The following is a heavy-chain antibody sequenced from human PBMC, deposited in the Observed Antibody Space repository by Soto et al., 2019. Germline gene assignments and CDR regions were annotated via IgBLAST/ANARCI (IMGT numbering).Heavy chain of an antibody. CDR1: GYTFSNYD. V-gene: IGHV1-8*01. CDR2: MNPDSGNT. D-gene: IGHD3-16*01. CDR3: ARGRFRRTWFDP. Sequence: QVQLVQSGAEVKKPGASVKVSCKASGYTFSNYDIHWVRQATGQGLEWMGWMNPDSGNTGQSKQFQGRVTMTRDTSISTAYMEMSCLRSADTAVYYCARGRFRRTWFDPWGQGTLVTVSS. J-gene: IGHJ5*02.